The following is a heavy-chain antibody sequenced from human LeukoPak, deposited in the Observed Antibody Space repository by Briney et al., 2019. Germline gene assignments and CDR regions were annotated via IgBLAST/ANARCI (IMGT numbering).Heavy chain of an antibody. J-gene: IGHJ6*03. D-gene: IGHD3-10*01. Sequence: GGSLRLSCAASGFTFSSYGMHWVRQAPGMGLEWVAFIRYDGSNKYYADSVKGRFTISRDNSKNTLYLQMNSLRAEDTAVYYCAKDSNYGSGSRMDVWGKGTTVTISS. V-gene: IGHV3-30*02. CDR1: GFTFSSYG. CDR2: IRYDGSNK. CDR3: AKDSNYGSGSRMDV.